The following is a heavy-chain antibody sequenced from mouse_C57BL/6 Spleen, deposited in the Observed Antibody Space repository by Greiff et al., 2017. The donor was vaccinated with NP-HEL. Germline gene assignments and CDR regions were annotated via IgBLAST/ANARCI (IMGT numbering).Heavy chain of an antibody. CDR2: IYPGNSDT. J-gene: IGHJ2*01. CDR3: TRNAITTVVDY. Sequence: EVQLQQSGTVLARPGASVKMSCKTSGYTFTSYWMHWVKQRPGQGLEWIGAIYPGNSDTSYNQKFKGKAKLTAVTSASTAYMELSSLTNEDSAVYYFTRNAITTVVDYWGQGTTLTVSS. CDR1: GYTFTSYW. V-gene: IGHV1-5*01. D-gene: IGHD1-1*01.